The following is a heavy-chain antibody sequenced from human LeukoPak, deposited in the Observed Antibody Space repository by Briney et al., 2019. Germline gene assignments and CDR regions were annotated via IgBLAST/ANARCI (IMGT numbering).Heavy chain of an antibody. J-gene: IGHJ6*02. Sequence: PETLSLTCAVYGGSFSGYYWSWIRQPPGKGLEWIGEINHSGSTNYNPSLKSQVTISVDTSKNQFSLKLSSVTAADTAVYYCARAEYSSSSYYYYYYGMDVWGQGTTVTVSS. D-gene: IGHD6-6*01. V-gene: IGHV4-34*01. CDR2: INHSGST. CDR1: GGSFSGYY. CDR3: ARAEYSSSSYYYYYYGMDV.